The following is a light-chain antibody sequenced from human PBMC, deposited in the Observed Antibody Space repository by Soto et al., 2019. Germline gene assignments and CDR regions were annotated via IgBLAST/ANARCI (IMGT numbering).Light chain of an antibody. CDR2: DDS. V-gene: IGLV3-21*02. CDR3: QVWDSSSDLVV. Sequence: SSELTQPPSVSVAPGQTAKITCGGNNIGSESVHWYQQKPGQAPVLVVYDDSVRPSGIPERFSGSNSGNTATLTLSRVEAGDEADFYCQVWDSSSDLVVFGGGTKVTVL. J-gene: IGLJ2*01. CDR1: NIGSES.